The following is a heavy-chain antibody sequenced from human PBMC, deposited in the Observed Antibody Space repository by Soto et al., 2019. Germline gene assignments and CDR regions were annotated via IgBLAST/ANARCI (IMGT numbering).Heavy chain of an antibody. CDR3: ARDPPSGWINWFDP. D-gene: IGHD6-19*01. V-gene: IGHV4-4*07. Sequence: SETLSLTCTVSGGSISSYYWSWIRQPAGKGLEWIGRIYTSGSTNYNPSPKSRVTMSVDTSKNQFSLKLSSVTAADTAVYYCARDPPSGWINWFDPWGQGTLVTVSS. J-gene: IGHJ5*02. CDR2: IYTSGST. CDR1: GGSISSYY.